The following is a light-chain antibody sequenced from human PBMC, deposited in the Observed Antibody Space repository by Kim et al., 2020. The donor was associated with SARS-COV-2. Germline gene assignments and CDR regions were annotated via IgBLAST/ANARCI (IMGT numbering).Light chain of an antibody. CDR3: QSYDSSNWV. CDR1: SGSIASNY. CDR2: EDN. V-gene: IGLV6-57*02. J-gene: IGLJ3*02. Sequence: NFMLTQPHSVSESPGKTVTISCTGSSGSIASNYVQWYQQRPGSAPTTVIYEDNQRPSGVPDRFSGSIDSSSNSASLTISGLETEDEADYYCQSYDSSNWVFGGGTQLTVL.